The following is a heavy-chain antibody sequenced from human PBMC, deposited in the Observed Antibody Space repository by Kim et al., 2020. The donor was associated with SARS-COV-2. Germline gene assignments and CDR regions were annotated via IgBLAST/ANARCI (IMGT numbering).Heavy chain of an antibody. CDR3: ARDRVVVDRSYYYYDKDV. D-gene: IGHD3-22*01. Sequence: SGPTLVKPTQTLTLTCTFSGFSLSTSGVGVGWIRQPPGKALEWLALIYWDDDKRYSPSLKSRLTITKDTSKNQVVLTMTSLDPVDTATYYCARDRVVVDRSYYYYDKDVRGKGTTVTVSS. J-gene: IGHJ6*03. V-gene: IGHV2-5*02. CDR2: IYWDDDK. CDR1: GFSLSTSGVG.